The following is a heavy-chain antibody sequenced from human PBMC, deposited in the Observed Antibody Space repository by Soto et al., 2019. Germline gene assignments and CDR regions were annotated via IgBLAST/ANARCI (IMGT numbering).Heavy chain of an antibody. CDR1: GGGIVRNTAA. J-gene: IGHJ5*02. D-gene: IGHD6-13*01. CDR3: ARGCIAAAGTCWFDP. Sequence: YTLTLICSMSGGGIVRNTAAGKWIRQTASRGLEWLGRTYYRSKWYNDYAVSVKSRITINPDTSKNPFSLQLNSVTPEDTAVYYCARGCIAAAGTCWFDPWGQGTLVTVSS. V-gene: IGHV6-1*01. CDR2: TYYRSKWYN.